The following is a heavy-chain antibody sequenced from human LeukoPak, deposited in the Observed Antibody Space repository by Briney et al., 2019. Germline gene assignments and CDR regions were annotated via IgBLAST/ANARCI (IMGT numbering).Heavy chain of an antibody. CDR2: ISSSSSTI. D-gene: IGHD5-24*01. Sequence: PGGSLRLSCAASGFTFRSYSMNWVRQAPGKGLEWVSYISSSSSTIYYADSVKGRFTISRDNAKNSLYLQMNSLRGEDTAVYYCARDLQSGGDYWGQGTLVIVSS. J-gene: IGHJ4*02. CDR1: GFTFRSYS. V-gene: IGHV3-48*01. CDR3: ARDLQSGGDY.